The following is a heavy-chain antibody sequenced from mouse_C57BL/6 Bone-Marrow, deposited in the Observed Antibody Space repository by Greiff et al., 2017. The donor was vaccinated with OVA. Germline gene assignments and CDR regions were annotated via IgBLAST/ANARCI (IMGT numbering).Heavy chain of an antibody. V-gene: IGHV1-26*01. J-gene: IGHJ4*01. CDR2: INPNNGGT. CDR3: ARSLYYYAMDY. CDR1: GYTFTDYY. Sequence: EVKLQQSGPELVKPGASVKISCKASGYTFTDYYMNWVKQSPGKSLEWIGDINPNNGGTSYNQKFKGKATLTVDKSSSTAYMELRSLTSEDSAVYYCARSLYYYAMDYWGQGTSVTVSS.